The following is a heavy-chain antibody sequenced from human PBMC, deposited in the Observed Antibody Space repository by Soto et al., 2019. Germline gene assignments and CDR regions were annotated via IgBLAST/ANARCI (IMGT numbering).Heavy chain of an antibody. CDR1: GGSVSSSSYY. Sequence: QVQLQESGPGLVKPSETLSLTCTVTGGSVSSSSYYWSWIRQPPGNGLEWLGYIYDSGTTNYNPSLTSRVTILLDKSKNQFSLRLTSVTAADTAVYYCAREERGYSYGLGDSWWGQGTLVTVSS. J-gene: IGHJ4*02. D-gene: IGHD5-18*01. V-gene: IGHV4-61*01. CDR3: AREERGYSYGLGDSW. CDR2: IYDSGTT.